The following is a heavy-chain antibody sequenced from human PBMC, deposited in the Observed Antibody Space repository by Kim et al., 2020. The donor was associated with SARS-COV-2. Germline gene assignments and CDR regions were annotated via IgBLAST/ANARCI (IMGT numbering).Heavy chain of an antibody. V-gene: IGHV1-3*01. CDR1: GHFFTRDS. CDR2: IDCGNGNT. Sequence: ASVKVSCKTSGHFFTRDSIHWVRQATGQGLEWMGGIDCGNGNTIYSQKFQGRVTFTTDTSASTAYMELSCLRSEDSAVYYGLGGFCVESWGQGTLVTGYS. J-gene: IGHJ4*02. CDR3: LGGFCVES. D-gene: IGHD3-16*01.